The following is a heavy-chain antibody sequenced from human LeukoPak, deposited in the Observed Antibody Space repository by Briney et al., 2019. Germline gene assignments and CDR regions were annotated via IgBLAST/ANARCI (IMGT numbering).Heavy chain of an antibody. V-gene: IGHV4-61*02. D-gene: IGHD2-15*01. Sequence: PSETLSLTCTVSGGSISRGTYYWSWIRQPAGKGLEWIGRIYTSGSINYNPSLGSRVTISIDTSKNQFSLKLTSVTAADTAVYYRARALGYCSGGSCYQPDYWGQGILVTVSS. CDR1: GGSISRGTYY. CDR3: ARALGYCSGGSCYQPDY. J-gene: IGHJ4*02. CDR2: IYTSGSI.